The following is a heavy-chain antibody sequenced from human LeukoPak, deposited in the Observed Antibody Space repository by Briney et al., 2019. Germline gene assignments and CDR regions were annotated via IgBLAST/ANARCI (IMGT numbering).Heavy chain of an antibody. J-gene: IGHJ4*02. CDR2: ISSDSYYI. V-gene: IGHV3-21*01. CDR3: ARDYSGYSQR. Sequence: WGSLRLSCAASGFTFSTYSMNWIRQAPGKGLEWVSSISSDSYYIYYTDSVEGRFTISRDNAKNSLYLQMNSLRAEDTAVYYCARDYSGYSQRWGQGTLVTVSS. D-gene: IGHD5-12*01. CDR1: GFTFSTYS.